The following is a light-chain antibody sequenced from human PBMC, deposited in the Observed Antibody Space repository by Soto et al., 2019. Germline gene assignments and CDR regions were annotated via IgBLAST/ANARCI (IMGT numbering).Light chain of an antibody. Sequence: DIQMTQSPSTLSASVGDRVTINCRASQSISSWLAWYQQKPGKAPKLPIYDASSLQSVVPSRLSGSGSWTELTLTISTLQPDDFATNSWHQYNSYPGTCGQGTEVEIK. V-gene: IGKV1-5*01. CDR2: DAS. CDR3: HQYNSYPGT. J-gene: IGKJ1*01. CDR1: QSISSW.